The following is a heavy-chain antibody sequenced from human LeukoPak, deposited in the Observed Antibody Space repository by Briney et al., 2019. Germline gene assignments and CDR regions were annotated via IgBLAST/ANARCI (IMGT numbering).Heavy chain of an antibody. CDR2: ISSSGSYI. CDR1: GFTFSTYS. V-gene: IGHV3-21*01. Sequence: GGSLRLSCAASGFTFSTYSMNWVRQAPGKGLEWVSSISSSGSYIYHADSVKGRFTISRDNAKNSLYLQMNSLRAEDTAVYYCARVRQLERLDYWGQGTLVTVSS. CDR3: ARVRQLERLDY. J-gene: IGHJ4*02. D-gene: IGHD1-1*01.